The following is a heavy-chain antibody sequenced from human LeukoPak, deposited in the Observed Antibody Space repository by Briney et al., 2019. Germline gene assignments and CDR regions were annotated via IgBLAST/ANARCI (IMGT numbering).Heavy chain of an antibody. Sequence: GGSLRLSCAASGFTFSSYWMSWVRQAPGKGLEWVANINQDGSEKYYVDSVKGRFTISRDNAKSSLHLQMNSLGTEDTALYYCARSRSLHDYWGQGTLVTVSS. CDR2: INQDGSEK. CDR3: ARSRSLHDY. V-gene: IGHV3-7*01. CDR1: GFTFSSYW. J-gene: IGHJ4*02.